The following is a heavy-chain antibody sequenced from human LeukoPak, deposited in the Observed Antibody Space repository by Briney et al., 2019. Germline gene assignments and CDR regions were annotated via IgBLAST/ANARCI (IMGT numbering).Heavy chain of an antibody. V-gene: IGHV1-69*04. CDR2: IIPILGIA. Sequence: SVKVSCKAPGGTFSSYAISWVRQAPGQELEWMGRIIPILGIANYAQKFQGRVTITADKSTSTAYMELSSLRSEDTAVYYCTRGGDSSGFAVNYWGQGTLVTVSS. CDR1: GGTFSSYA. D-gene: IGHD3-22*01. CDR3: TRGGDSSGFAVNY. J-gene: IGHJ4*02.